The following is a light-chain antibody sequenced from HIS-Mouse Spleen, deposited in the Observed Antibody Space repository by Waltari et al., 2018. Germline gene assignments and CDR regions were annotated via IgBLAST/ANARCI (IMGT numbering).Light chain of an antibody. J-gene: IGLJ1*01. CDR3: QVWDSSSDHYV. CDR2: EVS. CDR1: SSDVGGYNY. Sequence: QSALTQPPSASGSPGQSVTISCTGTSSDVGGYNYVSWYQQHPGKAPKLMIYEVSKRPSGVPDRFSGSKSGNTASLTISRVEAGDEADYYCQVWDSSSDHYVFGTGTKVTVL. V-gene: IGLV2-8*01.